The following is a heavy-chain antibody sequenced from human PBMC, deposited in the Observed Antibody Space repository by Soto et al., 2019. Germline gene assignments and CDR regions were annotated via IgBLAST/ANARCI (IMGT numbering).Heavy chain of an antibody. CDR1: GYTFTSYA. CDR2: INAGNGNT. CDR3: ARTMIAVADFDY. V-gene: IGHV1-3*01. D-gene: IGHD6-19*01. J-gene: IGHJ4*02. Sequence: GASVKVSCKASGYTFTSYAMHWVRQAPGQRLEWMGWINAGNGNTKYSQKFQGRVTITRDTSASTAYMELRSLRSDDTAVYYCARTMIAVADFDYWGQGTLVTVSS.